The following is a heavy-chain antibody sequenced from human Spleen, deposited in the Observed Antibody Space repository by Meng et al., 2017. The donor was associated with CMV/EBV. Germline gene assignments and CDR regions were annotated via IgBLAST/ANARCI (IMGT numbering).Heavy chain of an antibody. J-gene: IGHJ4*02. CDR3: ARGRGDDLWSGFYYYFDN. CDR1: GGSISSYY. Sequence: GSLRLSCTVSGGSISSYYWSWIRQPPGKGLEWIGYIYYSGSTNYNPSLKSRVTMSVDTSRSQFSLNLTSVTAADTAIYYCARGRGDDLWSGFYYYFDNWGQGALVTVSS. CDR2: IYYSGST. V-gene: IGHV4-59*01. D-gene: IGHD3-3*01.